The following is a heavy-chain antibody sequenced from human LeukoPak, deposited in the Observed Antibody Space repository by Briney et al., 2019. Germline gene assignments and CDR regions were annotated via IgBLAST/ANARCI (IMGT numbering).Heavy chain of an antibody. CDR2: INPNSGGT. CDR1: GYTFTGYY. Sequence: GASVKVSCKASGYTFTGYYMHWVRQAPGQGLEWMGWINPNSGGTNYAQKFQGRVTMTRDTSISTAYMELSSLRSEDTAVYYCARDAFTMVRGVIGPSWYYYYMDVWGKGTTVTVSS. D-gene: IGHD3-10*01. V-gene: IGHV1-2*02. J-gene: IGHJ6*03. CDR3: ARDAFTMVRGVIGPSWYYYYMDV.